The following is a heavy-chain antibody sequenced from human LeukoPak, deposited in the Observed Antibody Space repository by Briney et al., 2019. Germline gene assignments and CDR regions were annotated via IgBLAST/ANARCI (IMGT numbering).Heavy chain of an antibody. V-gene: IGHV3-49*04. J-gene: IGHJ4*02. Sequence: GRSLRLSCTASGFTFGDYAMSWVRQAPGKGLEWVGSSRSKVYGGTAEYAASVKGRFTISRDNAKNTLYLQMNSLRAEDTAVYYCARDGAGATPADYWGQGILVTVSS. CDR2: SRSKVYGGTA. D-gene: IGHD2-15*01. CDR1: GFTFGDYA. CDR3: ARDGAGATPADY.